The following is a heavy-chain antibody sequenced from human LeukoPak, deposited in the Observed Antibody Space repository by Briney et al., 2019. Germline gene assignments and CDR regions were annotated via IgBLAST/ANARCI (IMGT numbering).Heavy chain of an antibody. CDR1: GFIFSNYW. CDR3: ARESAGSYWG. V-gene: IGHV3-74*01. D-gene: IGHD1-26*01. CDR2: LNLDGTTR. Sequence: GGSLTLSCAASGFIFSNYWMHWVRQAPGKGLVWVSRLNLDGTTRDYADSVKGRFTISRDNAKNTLSLQMNSLKVDDTVVYYCARESAGSYWGWGQGTLVTVSS. J-gene: IGHJ4*02.